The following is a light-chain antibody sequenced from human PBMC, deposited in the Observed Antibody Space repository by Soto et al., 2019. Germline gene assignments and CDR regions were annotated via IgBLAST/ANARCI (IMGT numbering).Light chain of an antibody. CDR2: GAS. CDR3: QEYSDWPTWT. V-gene: IGKV3-15*01. Sequence: EIVMTQSPATLSVSPGERATLSCRASQTISTNLAWYQQKPGQAPRLLIYGASTRAAGIPARFSGSGSGTDFTLIISSLQSEDLAVYYCQEYSDWPTWTFGQGTKVDIK. J-gene: IGKJ1*01. CDR1: QTISTN.